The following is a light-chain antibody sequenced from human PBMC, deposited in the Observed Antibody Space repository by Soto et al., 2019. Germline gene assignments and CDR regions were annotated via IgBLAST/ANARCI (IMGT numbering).Light chain of an antibody. Sequence: EIVLTQSPDTLSLSPGEKATLSCRASQSVRSSLAWYQQKPGQAPRLLIYDASNKATGIPARFSGSGSERDFAFTISSLGPEDFAVYYCQQRSNWPPEVTFGPGNKVDIK. CDR2: DAS. V-gene: IGKV3-11*02. CDR1: QSVRSS. CDR3: QQRSNWPPEVT. J-gene: IGKJ3*01.